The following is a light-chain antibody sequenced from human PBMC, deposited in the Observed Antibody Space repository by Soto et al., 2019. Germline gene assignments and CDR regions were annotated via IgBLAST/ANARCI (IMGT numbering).Light chain of an antibody. J-gene: IGKJ4*01. V-gene: IGKV3-11*01. Sequence: EIVLTQSPATLSLSPGERATLSCRASQSVSSYLAWYQQKPGQAPRLLIYDSYNRATGIPARFSGSGSGTDFILTISSLEPEDFAVYYCQHRTNWPSFGGGTKVDIK. CDR2: DSY. CDR3: QHRTNWPS. CDR1: QSVSSY.